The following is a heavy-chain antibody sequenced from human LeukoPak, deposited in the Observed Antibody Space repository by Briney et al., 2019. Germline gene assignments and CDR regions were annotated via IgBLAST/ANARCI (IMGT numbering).Heavy chain of an antibody. CDR3: ARDSPRTFLDV. V-gene: IGHV3-53*01. CDR2: IYSGGST. D-gene: IGHD2-2*01. Sequence: GGSLRLSCAASGFTVSSNYMSWVRQAPGKGLEWVSVIYSGGSTYYADSVKGRFTISRDNSKNTLYLQMNSLRAEDAAVYYCARDSPRTFLDVWGKGTTVTVSS. CDR1: GFTVSSNY. J-gene: IGHJ6*04.